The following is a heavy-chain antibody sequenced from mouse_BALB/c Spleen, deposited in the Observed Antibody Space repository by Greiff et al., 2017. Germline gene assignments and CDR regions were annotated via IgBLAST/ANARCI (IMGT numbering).Heavy chain of an antibody. CDR3: ARDFRSSYVSFAY. CDR1: GFTFTDYY. J-gene: IGHJ3*01. V-gene: IGHV7-3*02. D-gene: IGHD1-1*01. Sequence: EVKVVESGGGLVQPGGSLRLSCATSGFTFTDYYMSWVRQPPGKALEWLGFIRNKANGYTTEYSASVKGRFTISRDNSQSILYLQMNTLRAEDSATYYCARDFRSSYVSFAYWGQGTLVTVSA. CDR2: IRNKANGYTT.